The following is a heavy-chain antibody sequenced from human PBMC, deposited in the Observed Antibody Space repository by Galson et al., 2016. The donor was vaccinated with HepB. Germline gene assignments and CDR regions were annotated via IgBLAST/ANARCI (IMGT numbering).Heavy chain of an antibody. CDR1: GGSISSSNW. CDR2: IYHSGST. Sequence: ETLSLTCAVSGGSISSSNWWSWVRQPPGKGLEWIGEIYHSGSTTYNTSLKSRVTIQVDKSKNQFSLRLSSVTAADTAVYYCARLVSGWYPNFDYWGQGTPVTVSS. D-gene: IGHD6-19*01. J-gene: IGHJ4*02. V-gene: IGHV4-4*02. CDR3: ARLVSGWYPNFDY.